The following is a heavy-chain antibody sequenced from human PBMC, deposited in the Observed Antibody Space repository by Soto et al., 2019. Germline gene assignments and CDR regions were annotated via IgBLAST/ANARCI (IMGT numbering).Heavy chain of an antibody. CDR2: ISYDGSNK. V-gene: IGHV3-30*18. CDR3: AKDRGWLVPDY. J-gene: IGHJ4*02. CDR1: GFTFSSYG. D-gene: IGHD6-19*01. Sequence: QVQLVESGGGVVQPGRSLRLSCAASGFTFSSYGMHWVRQAPGKGLEWVAVISYDGSNKYYADSVKGRFTISSDNSKNALYLQMNCLRAEDTAVYYCAKDRGWLVPDYWGQGTLVTVSS.